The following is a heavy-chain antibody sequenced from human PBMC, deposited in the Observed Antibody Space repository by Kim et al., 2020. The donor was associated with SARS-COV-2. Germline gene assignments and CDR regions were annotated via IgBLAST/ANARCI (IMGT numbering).Heavy chain of an antibody. D-gene: IGHD5-18*01. CDR3: AKDPQRGYSYGWSYYYYG. CDR1: GFTFSNYG. Sequence: GGSLRLSCAASGFTFSNYGMHWVRQAPGKGLEWVAVISYDGSNKYYADSVRGRFTISRDNSKNTLYLQMNSLRAEDTAVYYCAKDPQRGYSYGWSYYYYG. J-gene: IGHJ6*01. CDR2: ISYDGSNK. V-gene: IGHV3-30*18.